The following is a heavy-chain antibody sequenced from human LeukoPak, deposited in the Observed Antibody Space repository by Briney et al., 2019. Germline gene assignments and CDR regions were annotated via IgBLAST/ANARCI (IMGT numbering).Heavy chain of an antibody. Sequence: GESLKISCKGSGYSFTSYWIGWVRQMPGKGLEWMGIIYPGDSDTRYSPSFQGQVTISADKSISTAYLQWSSLKASDTAMYYCARGLRYFDWLSPFDYWGQGTLVTVSS. J-gene: IGHJ4*02. V-gene: IGHV5-51*01. CDR2: IYPGDSDT. D-gene: IGHD3-9*01. CDR3: ARGLRYFDWLSPFDY. CDR1: GYSFTSYW.